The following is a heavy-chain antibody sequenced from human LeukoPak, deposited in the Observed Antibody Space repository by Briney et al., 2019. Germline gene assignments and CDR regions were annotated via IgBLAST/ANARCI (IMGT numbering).Heavy chain of an antibody. V-gene: IGHV3-49*04. CDR1: GFTSGDYA. CDR2: IRGKAYGGTT. D-gene: IGHD6-13*01. Sequence: GGSLRLSCTTSGFTSGDYAMSWVRQAPGKGLEWVGFIRGKAYGGTTEYAASVKGRFTISRDDSKSIVYLQMNSLKTEDTAVYYCTRDVKSAANIFSYWGQGTLVTVSS. J-gene: IGHJ4*02. CDR3: TRDVKSAANIFSY.